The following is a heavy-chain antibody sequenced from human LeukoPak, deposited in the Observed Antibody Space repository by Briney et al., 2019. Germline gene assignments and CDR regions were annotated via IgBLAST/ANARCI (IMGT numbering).Heavy chain of an antibody. CDR3: VRGLVSNDAFGI. J-gene: IGHJ3*02. CDR1: GFTFSSYA. V-gene: IGHV3-23*01. CDR2: ISGSGGST. D-gene: IGHD3/OR15-3a*01. Sequence: PGGSLRLSCAASGFTFSSYAMSWVRQAPGKGLEWVSAISGSGGSTYYADSVKGRFTISRDNSKNTLYLQMNSLRAEDTAVYYCVRGLVSNDAFGIWGQGTMVTVSS.